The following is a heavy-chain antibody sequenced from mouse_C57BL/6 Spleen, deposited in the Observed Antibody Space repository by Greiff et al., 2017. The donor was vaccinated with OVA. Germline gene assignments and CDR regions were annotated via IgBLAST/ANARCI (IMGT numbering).Heavy chain of an antibody. CDR2: IYPGSGNT. J-gene: IGHJ1*03. CDR3: ARTDYYGSSYSDWYFDV. CDR1: GYTFTDYY. D-gene: IGHD1-1*01. Sequence: QVQLQQSGPELVKPGASVKISCKASGYTFTDYYTNWVKQRPGQGLEWIGWIYPGSGNTKYNEKFKGKATLTVDTSSSTAYMQLSSLTSEDSAVYFCARTDYYGSSYSDWYFDVWGTGTTVTVSS. V-gene: IGHV1-84*01.